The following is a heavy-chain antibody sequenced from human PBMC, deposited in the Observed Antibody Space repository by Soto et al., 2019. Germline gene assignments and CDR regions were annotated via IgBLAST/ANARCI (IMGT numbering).Heavy chain of an antibody. CDR1: SGFIIRSTYY. J-gene: IGHJ4*02. Sequence: SETLSLTCTVSSGFIIRSTYYWVWIRQPPGKGLEWIGSLSYSGSTYYNPSLKSRVTISVDTSKNHFSLKLSSVTAADTAVYYGARHSSGYLAFDYWGRGTLVPVSS. CDR3: ARHSSGYLAFDY. V-gene: IGHV4-39*01. CDR2: LSYSGST. D-gene: IGHD3-22*01.